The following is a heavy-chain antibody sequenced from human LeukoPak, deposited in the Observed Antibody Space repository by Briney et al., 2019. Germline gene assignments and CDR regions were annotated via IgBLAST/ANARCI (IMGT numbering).Heavy chain of an antibody. CDR3: ARDGASSGSYNRYYFDY. J-gene: IGHJ4*02. Sequence: SETLSLTCTVSGGSLSSYYWSWIRQPPGKGLEWIGYIYYSGSTNYNPSLKSRVTISVDTSKNQFSLTLSSVSAADTAVYYCARDGASSGSYNRYYFDYWGPGTLVTVSS. CDR1: GGSLSSYY. D-gene: IGHD1-26*01. V-gene: IGHV4-59*01. CDR2: IYYSGST.